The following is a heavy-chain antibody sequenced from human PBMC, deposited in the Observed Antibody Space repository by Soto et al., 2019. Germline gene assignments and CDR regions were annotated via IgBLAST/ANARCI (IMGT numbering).Heavy chain of an antibody. CDR3: ASDRPYYYYGMAV. CDR1: GGSISSGDYY. J-gene: IGHJ6*02. V-gene: IGHV4-30-4*01. CDR2: SDYGGST. Sequence: QVQLQESGPGLVKPSQTLSLTCTVSGGSISSGDYYWGWIRQPPGKGLEWIGYSDYGGSTYYNPSLTSRVTVSVETSKTHCSRKLRSVTAADSAVDYCASDRPYYYYGMAVWGHGTTVTVSS.